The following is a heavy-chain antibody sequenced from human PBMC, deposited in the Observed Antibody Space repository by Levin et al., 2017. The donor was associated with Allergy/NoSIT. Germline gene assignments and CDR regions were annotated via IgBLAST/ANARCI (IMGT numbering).Heavy chain of an antibody. D-gene: IGHD1-26*01. CDR1: GASIRSGGYY. CDR2: IYYSGTT. J-gene: IGHJ4*02. Sequence: SQTLSLTCTVSGASIRSGGYYWSWIRQHPGKGLEWIGYIYYSGTTYSNPSLKSRLTISVDTSKNQFSLKLSSVTAADTAVYYCARAWVRSASLDYFDSWGQGTLVTVSS. V-gene: IGHV4-31*03. CDR3: ARAWVRSASLDYFDS.